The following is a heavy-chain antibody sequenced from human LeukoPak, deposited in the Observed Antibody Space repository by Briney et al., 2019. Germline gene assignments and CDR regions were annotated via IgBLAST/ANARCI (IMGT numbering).Heavy chain of an antibody. V-gene: IGHV4-59*13. Sequence: SETLSLTCTVSGGSISTYYWSWIRQPPGKAPEWIGNIYYSGATNYNPSLKSRLTISVDPSKNQFSLKLNSMTAADTAVYYCARADYYYYGMDVWGQGTTVTVSS. J-gene: IGHJ6*02. CDR1: GGSISTYY. CDR3: ARADYYYYGMDV. CDR2: IYYSGAT.